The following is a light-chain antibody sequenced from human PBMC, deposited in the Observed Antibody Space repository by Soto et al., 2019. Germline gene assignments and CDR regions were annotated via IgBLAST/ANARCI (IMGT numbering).Light chain of an antibody. V-gene: IGLV1-51*02. CDR3: ASWDNSLSDGRV. J-gene: IGLJ1*01. Sequence: QSILTQPPSVSAAPGQTVTISCSGSSSNIGNNYVSWYQHLPGAAPKLLIYETNRPPAGIPDRFSGSKSGTSATLGITGLQTADEGDYYCASWDNSLSDGRVFGPGTKLTVL. CDR2: ETN. CDR1: SSNIGNNY.